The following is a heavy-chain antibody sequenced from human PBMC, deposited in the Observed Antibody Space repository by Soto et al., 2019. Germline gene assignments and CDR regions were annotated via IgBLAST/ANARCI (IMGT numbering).Heavy chain of an antibody. CDR1: GFTFSSFA. V-gene: IGHV3-23*01. CDR2: ISGSGGSK. D-gene: IGHD3-10*01. Sequence: GGSLRLSCAASGFTFSSFAMSWVRQAPGKGLEWVSAISGSGGSKYYADSVKGRFTISRDNSRNTLYVQMNSLRGEDTAVYYCAKEMPRGVYSMAVWGKGTTVTVS. CDR3: AKEMPRGVYSMAV. J-gene: IGHJ6*04.